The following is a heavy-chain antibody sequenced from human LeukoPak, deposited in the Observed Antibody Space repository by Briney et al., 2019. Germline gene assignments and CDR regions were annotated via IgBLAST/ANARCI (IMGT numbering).Heavy chain of an antibody. CDR1: GGSISSYH. Sequence: SETLSLTCTVSGGSISSYHWSWIRQPPGKGLECIGYIYSSGSTNYNPSLKSRVTISVDKSKNQFSLKLTSVTAADTAVYYCARNFARYEWSLASYNWFDPWGQGTLVTVSS. CDR2: IYSSGST. D-gene: IGHD1-20*01. J-gene: IGHJ5*02. CDR3: ARNFARYEWSLASYNWFDP. V-gene: IGHV4-59*12.